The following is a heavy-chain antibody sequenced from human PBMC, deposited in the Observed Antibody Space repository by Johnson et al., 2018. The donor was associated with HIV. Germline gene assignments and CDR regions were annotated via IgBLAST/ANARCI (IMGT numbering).Heavy chain of an antibody. Sequence: QVQLVESGGGVVQPGRSLRLSCAASGFTFSSYAMHWVRQAPGKGLEWVAVISYDGSNKYYADSVKGRLTISRDNSKNTLYLQMNSLRAEDTAVYYCARVWVRYYYDSSDGAFDIWGQGTMVTVSS. CDR2: ISYDGSNK. D-gene: IGHD3-22*01. J-gene: IGHJ3*02. CDR3: ARVWVRYYYDSSDGAFDI. V-gene: IGHV3-30-3*01. CDR1: GFTFSSYA.